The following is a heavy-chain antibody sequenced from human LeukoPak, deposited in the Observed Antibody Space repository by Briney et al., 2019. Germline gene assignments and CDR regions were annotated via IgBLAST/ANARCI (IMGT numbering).Heavy chain of an antibody. J-gene: IGHJ4*02. CDR2: IIMSSTTI. Sequence: HAGGSLRLSCAASGFSFSTYSMNWVRQAPGKGLEWISFIIMSSTTIYYADTVKGRFTISRDNAKSALYLHMNGLRDEDTAVYYCAREGLSPGGERAHYFDYWGQGTLVTVSS. D-gene: IGHD2-21*01. CDR3: AREGLSPGGERAHYFDY. CDR1: GFSFSTYS. V-gene: IGHV3-48*02.